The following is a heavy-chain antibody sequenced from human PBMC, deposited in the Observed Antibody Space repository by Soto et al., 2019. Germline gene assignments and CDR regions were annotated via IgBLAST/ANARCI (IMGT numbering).Heavy chain of an antibody. CDR2: IYYSGTT. V-gene: IGHV4-59*08. Sequence: SSETLSLTCSVSGGSISTYDWSWIRQPPGKGLEWIGYIYYSGTTNYNPSLKSRVTISVDTSKDQFSLKLTSVTAADTAVYYCARRPFLIDPKHAFDIWGQGTMVTVSS. CDR3: ARRPFLIDPKHAFDI. CDR1: GGSISTYD. J-gene: IGHJ3*02.